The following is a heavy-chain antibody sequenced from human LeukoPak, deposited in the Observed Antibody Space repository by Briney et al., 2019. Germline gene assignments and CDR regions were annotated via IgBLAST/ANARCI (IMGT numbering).Heavy chain of an antibody. V-gene: IGHV3-23*01. CDR3: AKVGYSSSWYYFDY. J-gene: IGHJ4*02. D-gene: IGHD6-13*01. CDR1: GFTFSSYA. CDR2: IRGSGGIT. Sequence: GGSLRLSCAASGFTFSSYAMNWVRQAPGRGLEWVSGIRGSGGITYYADSVKGRFTISRDNSKDTLYLQMNSLRAEDTAAYHCAKVGYSSSWYYFDYWGQGTLVTVSA.